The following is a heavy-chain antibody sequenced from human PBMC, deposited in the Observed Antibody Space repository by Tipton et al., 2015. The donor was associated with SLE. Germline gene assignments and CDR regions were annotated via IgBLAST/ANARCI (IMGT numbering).Heavy chain of an antibody. V-gene: IGHV4-4*07. J-gene: IGHJ4*02. Sequence: TLSLTCTVSGDSISRYYWSWIRQPAGKGLEWIGRIHTSGSTNYKSSLQSRVTISLDTSKNQFSLELRSVTAADTAVYYCAKDYNHDNADYNWGQGTLVIVSS. CDR2: IHTSGST. CDR3: AKDYNHDNADYN. CDR1: GDSISRYY. D-gene: IGHD4-17*01.